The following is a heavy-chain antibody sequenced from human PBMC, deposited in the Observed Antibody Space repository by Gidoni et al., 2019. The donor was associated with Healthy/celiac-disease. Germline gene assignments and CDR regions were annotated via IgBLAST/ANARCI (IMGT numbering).Heavy chain of an antibody. CDR1: GFTFSSYA. CDR3: AKATILVAAYFN. J-gene: IGHJ4*02. Sequence: EVQLLESGGGLVQPGGSLRLSCAASGFTFSSYAMSWVRQSPGKGREWVSDISGSGGSTYYADSVKGRFTISRDNSKNTLYLQMNSLRAEDTAVYYCAKATILVAAYFNWGQGTLVTVSS. CDR2: ISGSGGST. V-gene: IGHV3-23*01. D-gene: IGHD2-15*01.